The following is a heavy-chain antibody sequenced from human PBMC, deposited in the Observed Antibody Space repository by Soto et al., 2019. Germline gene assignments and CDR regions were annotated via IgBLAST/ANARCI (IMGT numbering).Heavy chain of an antibody. V-gene: IGHV3-23*01. CDR3: AKDGAYDYVWGTYRYDY. Sequence: EVQLLESGGGLVQPGGSLRLSCAASGFTFSSYAVSWVRQAPGKGPEWISSISGSGGSTYYADSVKGRFTISRDNSKSTLYVQMNSLRAEDTAVYYCAKDGAYDYVWGTYRYDYWGQGTLVTVSS. J-gene: IGHJ4*02. CDR1: GFTFSSYA. CDR2: ISGSGGST. D-gene: IGHD3-16*02.